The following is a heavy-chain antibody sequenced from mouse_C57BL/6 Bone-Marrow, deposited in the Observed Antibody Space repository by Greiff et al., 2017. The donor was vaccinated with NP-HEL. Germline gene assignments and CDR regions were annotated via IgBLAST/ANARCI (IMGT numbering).Heavy chain of an antibody. Sequence: QVQLKQPGAELVRPGTSVKLSCKASGYTFTSYWMHWVKQRPGQGLEWIGVIDPSDSYTNYNQKFKGKATLTVDTSSSTAYMQLSSQTSEDSAVYYCASPYYFDYWGQGTTLTVSS. CDR2: IDPSDSYT. V-gene: IGHV1-59*01. CDR1: GYTFTSYW. J-gene: IGHJ2*01. CDR3: ASPYYFDY.